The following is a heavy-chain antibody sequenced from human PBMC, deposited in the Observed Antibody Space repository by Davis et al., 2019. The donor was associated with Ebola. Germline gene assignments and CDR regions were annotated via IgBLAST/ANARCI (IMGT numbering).Heavy chain of an antibody. CDR1: GFTFSSYA. J-gene: IGHJ6*02. D-gene: IGHD2-15*01. CDR3: ARVVVAATPFDYYYGMDV. V-gene: IGHV3-30-3*01. CDR2: ISYDGSNK. Sequence: GGSLRLSCAASGFTFSSYAMHWVRQAPGKGLEWVAVISYDGSNKYYADSVKGRFTISRDNSKNTLYLQMNSLRDEDTAVYYCARVVVAATPFDYYYGMDVWGQGTTVTVSS.